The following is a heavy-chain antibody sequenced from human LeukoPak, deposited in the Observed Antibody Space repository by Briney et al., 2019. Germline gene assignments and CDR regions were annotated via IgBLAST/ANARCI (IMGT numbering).Heavy chain of an antibody. CDR2: IGLASGFT. CDR3: VRDHNWAFDS. J-gene: IGHJ4*02. V-gene: IGHV3-21*05. D-gene: IGHD1-20*01. Sequence: GGSLRLSYAASGFIFSDYSMNWVRQAPGRGLEWISYIGLASGFTSYADSVKGRFTTSSDTARNSLFLQMNSLRAEDTAVYYCVRDHNWAFDSWGQGTLVIVSS. CDR1: GFIFSDYS.